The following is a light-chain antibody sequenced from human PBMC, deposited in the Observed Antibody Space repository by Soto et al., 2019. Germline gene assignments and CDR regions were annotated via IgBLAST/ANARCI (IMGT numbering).Light chain of an antibody. J-gene: IGKJ1*01. CDR3: QKYNSAPRA. CDR1: QSVSSN. Sequence: EIVTTQSPATLSVSPGERANSSCRASQSVSSNLAWYQQKPGQAPRLLIYGASTRATGIPARFSGSGSGTDFTLTISSLQPEDVATYYCQKYNSAPRAFGHGTKVDI. V-gene: IGKV3-15*01. CDR2: GAS.